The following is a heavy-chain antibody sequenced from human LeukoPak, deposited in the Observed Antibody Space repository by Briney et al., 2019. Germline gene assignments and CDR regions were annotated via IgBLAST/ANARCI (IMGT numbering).Heavy chain of an antibody. CDR2: ISGSGGST. J-gene: IGHJ5*02. Sequence: PGGSLRLSCAASGFTFSSYAVSWVRQAPGKGLEWVSAISGSGGSTYYADSVKGRFTISRDNSKNTLYLQMNSLRAEDTAVYYCAKDDDSSGYFNWFDPWGQGTLVTVSS. V-gene: IGHV3-23*01. D-gene: IGHD3-22*01. CDR1: GFTFSSYA. CDR3: AKDDDSSGYFNWFDP.